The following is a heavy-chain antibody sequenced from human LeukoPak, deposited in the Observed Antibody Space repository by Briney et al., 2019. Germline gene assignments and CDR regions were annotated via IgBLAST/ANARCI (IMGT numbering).Heavy chain of an antibody. J-gene: IGHJ4*02. V-gene: IGHV3-30*02. Sequence: GGSLRLSCAASGFTFSSYGMHWVRQAPGKGLEWVAFIRYDGSNKYYADSVKGRFTISRDNSKNTLYLQMNSLRAEDTAVYYCAKGGTYYDSSGYYFSWGQGTLVTVSS. D-gene: IGHD3-22*01. CDR3: AKGGTYYDSSGYYFS. CDR1: GFTFSSYG. CDR2: IRYDGSNK.